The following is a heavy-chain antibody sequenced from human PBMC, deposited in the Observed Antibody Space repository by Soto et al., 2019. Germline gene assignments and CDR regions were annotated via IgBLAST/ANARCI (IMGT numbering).Heavy chain of an antibody. CDR2: IYYSGST. Sequence: SETLSLTCTVSGGSISRGDYYWSWIRQPPGKGLEWIGYIYYSGSTYYNPSLKSRVTISVDTSKNQFSLKLSAVTAADTALSYWDREKGSGYDVGGGAFDIWGQGTMVTVSS. D-gene: IGHD6-13*01. CDR3: DREKGSGYDVGGGAFDI. J-gene: IGHJ3*02. V-gene: IGHV4-30-4*01. CDR1: GGSISRGDYY.